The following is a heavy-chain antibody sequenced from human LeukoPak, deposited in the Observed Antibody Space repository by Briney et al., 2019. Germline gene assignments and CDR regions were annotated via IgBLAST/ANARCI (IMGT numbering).Heavy chain of an antibody. CDR1: GFTFSSYS. J-gene: IGHJ6*02. Sequence: GGSLRLTCAASGFTFSSYSMNWVRQAPGKGLEWVSYISSSSSTIYYADSVKGRFTISRDNAKNSLYLQMNSLRAEDTAVYYCASPSPPLLRLQDYYYYGMDVWGQGTTVTVSS. CDR3: ASPSPPLLRLQDYYYYGMDV. D-gene: IGHD1-26*01. CDR2: ISSSSSTI. V-gene: IGHV3-48*01.